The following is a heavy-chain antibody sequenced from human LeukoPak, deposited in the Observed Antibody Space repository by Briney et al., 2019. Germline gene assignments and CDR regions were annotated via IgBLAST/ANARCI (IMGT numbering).Heavy chain of an antibody. D-gene: IGHD4-17*01. Sequence: PSETLSLTCGVQGGSVSDFYWSWIRQAPGKGLEWVSYISSSGNTIYYADSVKGRFTISRDNAKNSLYLQMNSLRAEDTAVYYCAREARQGGLGDYIPLDYWGQGTLVTVSS. V-gene: IGHV3-11*01. CDR3: AREARQGGLGDYIPLDY. CDR2: ISSSGNTI. CDR1: GGSVSDFY. J-gene: IGHJ4*02.